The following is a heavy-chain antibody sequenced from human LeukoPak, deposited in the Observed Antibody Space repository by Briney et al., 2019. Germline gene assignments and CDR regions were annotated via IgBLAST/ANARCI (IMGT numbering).Heavy chain of an antibody. D-gene: IGHD2-15*01. J-gene: IGHJ3*02. V-gene: IGHV3-23*01. CDR2: IGSSGGGT. CDR1: GLTFKNYA. CDR3: AKIHQNRVVVGAKGAFDI. Sequence: GGSLRLSCEASGLTFKNYAMHWVRQSSGKRLEWVSGIGSSGGGTYYAESVKGRFTISRDSSKDTVYLQMDSLRAEDTAIYYCAKIHQNRVVVGAKGAFDIWGQGTVVTVSS.